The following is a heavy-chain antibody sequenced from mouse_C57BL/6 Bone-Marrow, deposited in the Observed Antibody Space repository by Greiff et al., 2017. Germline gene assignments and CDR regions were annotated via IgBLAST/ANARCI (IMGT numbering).Heavy chain of an antibody. D-gene: IGHD2-3*01. V-gene: IGHV1-69*01. CDR1: GYTFTSYW. CDR2: IDPSDSYT. CDR3: AIYEGY. J-gene: IGHJ4*01. Sequence: QVQLQQPGAELVMPGASVKLSCKASGYTFTSYWMHWVKQRPGQGLEWIGEIDPSDSYTNYNQKFKGKSTLTVDKSSSTADMQLSSLTSEDSAAYYCAIYEGYWGQGTSVTVSS.